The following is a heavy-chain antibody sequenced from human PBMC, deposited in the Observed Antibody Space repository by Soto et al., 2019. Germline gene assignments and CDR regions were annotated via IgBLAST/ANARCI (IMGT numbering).Heavy chain of an antibody. Sequence: ASVKVSCKASGYTFTSYGISWVRQAPGQGLEWMGWISAYNGNTNYAQKLQGRVTMTTDTSTSTAYMEMSRLKSDDTGVYYCAITPYCGGDCYTDLAYWGQGTPVTVSS. CDR1: GYTFTSYG. V-gene: IGHV1-18*01. CDR2: ISAYNGNT. CDR3: AITPYCGGDCYTDLAY. J-gene: IGHJ4*02. D-gene: IGHD2-21*02.